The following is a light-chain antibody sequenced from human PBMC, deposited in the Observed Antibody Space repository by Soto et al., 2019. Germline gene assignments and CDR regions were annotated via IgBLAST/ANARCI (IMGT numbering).Light chain of an antibody. J-gene: IGKJ4*01. CDR2: AAS. V-gene: IGKV1-12*01. CDR3: QQTSSFPLT. Sequence: DIQMTQSPSSVSASVGDRVTITCRASQDISSWLAWYQQKRGKAPKLLIYAASRLQSGVPSRFSGSASGTDFTLTISTLQPEDFATYYCQQTSSFPLTFGGGTKVEIK. CDR1: QDISSW.